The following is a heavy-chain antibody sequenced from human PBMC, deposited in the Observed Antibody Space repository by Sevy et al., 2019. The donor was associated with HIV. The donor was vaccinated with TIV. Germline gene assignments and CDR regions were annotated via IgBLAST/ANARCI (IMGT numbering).Heavy chain of an antibody. CDR2: MNQDGTER. V-gene: IGHV3-7*01. D-gene: IGHD3-16*01. Sequence: GGSLRLSCAASGFTFSNYAMHWVRQAPGKGLEWVATMNQDGTERDYVDSVKGRFTISRDNTKTSLFLQMNSLSAEDTGVYYCVREGLGGFSYSLDCWGQGTLVTVSS. J-gene: IGHJ4*02. CDR1: GFTFSNYA. CDR3: VREGLGGFSYSLDC.